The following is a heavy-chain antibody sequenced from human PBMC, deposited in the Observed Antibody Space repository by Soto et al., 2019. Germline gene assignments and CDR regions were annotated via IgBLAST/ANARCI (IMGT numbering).Heavy chain of an antibody. Sequence: EVHLVEAGGGLVKPGESLTLSCAASGFTFGSFTLNWVRQAPGKGLEWVSSISSSSIYISYADSVKGRFTISRDNAKNSMDLHMDSLRADDTAVYYCTRGVSNSGFDNWGQGTLVTVRS. CDR2: ISSSSIYI. CDR3: TRGVSNSGFDN. CDR1: GFTFGSFT. V-gene: IGHV3-21*01. J-gene: IGHJ4*02. D-gene: IGHD7-27*01.